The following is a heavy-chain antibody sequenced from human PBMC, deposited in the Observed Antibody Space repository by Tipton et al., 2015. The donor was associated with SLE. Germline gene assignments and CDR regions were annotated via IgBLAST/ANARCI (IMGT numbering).Heavy chain of an antibody. CDR3: ARGPPGDWDD. CDR2: IYHGGST. D-gene: IGHD3/OR15-3a*01. CDR1: GASISSGYYS. Sequence: TLSLTCAVSGASISSGYYSWSWVRQPPGKGLEWVGNIYHGGSTYDRPSLKSRVTISVDTSRNQFSLKLNSVTAADTAVYYCARGPPGDWDDWGQGTLVTVSS. J-gene: IGHJ4*02. V-gene: IGHV4-30-2*01.